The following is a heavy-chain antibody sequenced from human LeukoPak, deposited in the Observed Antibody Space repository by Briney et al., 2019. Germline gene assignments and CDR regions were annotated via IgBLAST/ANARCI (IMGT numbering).Heavy chain of an antibody. CDR2: FDPEDGET. V-gene: IGHV1-24*01. J-gene: IGHJ4*02. CDR3: ATPRDSGSYRDY. CDR1: GYTLTELS. D-gene: IGHD1-26*01. Sequence: ASEKVSCKVSGYTLTELSMHWVRQAPGKGLAWMGGFDPEDGETIYAQKFQGRVTMTEDTSTDTAYMELSSLRSEDTAVYYCATPRDSGSYRDYWGQGTLVTVSS.